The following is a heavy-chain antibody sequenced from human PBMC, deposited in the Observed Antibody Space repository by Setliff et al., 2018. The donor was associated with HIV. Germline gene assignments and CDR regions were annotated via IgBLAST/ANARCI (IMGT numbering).Heavy chain of an antibody. Sequence: SETLSLTCAIYGGSFNSYYWTWIRQSPGKGLEWIGEINDSGTTNYNPSLKSRVTISRDTSKNQFSLHLSSVTAADMAVYYCARAMRGVGGTNMYYYYGMDVWGQGTTVTVSS. D-gene: IGHD2-21*02. J-gene: IGHJ6*02. V-gene: IGHV4-34*01. CDR3: ARAMRGVGGTNMYYYYGMDV. CDR2: INDSGTT. CDR1: GGSFNSYY.